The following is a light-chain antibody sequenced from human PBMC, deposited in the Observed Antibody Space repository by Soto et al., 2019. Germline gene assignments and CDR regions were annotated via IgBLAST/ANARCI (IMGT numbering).Light chain of an antibody. CDR2: AAS. Sequence: DIQMTQSPSSLSASVGDIVTISCRASQTISSYLNWYQQKPGKAPKLLIYAASSLQSGVPSRFSGSGSGTDFTLTISSLQPEDFATYYCQQSYSSLFTFGPGTKVAIK. CDR1: QTISSY. V-gene: IGKV1-39*01. J-gene: IGKJ3*01. CDR3: QQSYSSLFT.